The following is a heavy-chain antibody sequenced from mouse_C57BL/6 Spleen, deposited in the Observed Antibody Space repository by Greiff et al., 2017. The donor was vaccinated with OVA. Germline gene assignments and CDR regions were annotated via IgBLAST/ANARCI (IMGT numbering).Heavy chain of an antibody. D-gene: IGHD2-3*01. J-gene: IGHJ1*03. CDR1: GYAFSSSW. CDR2: IYPGDGDT. CDR3: ARGYDYVDV. Sequence: VQLQQSGPELVKPGASVKISCKASGYAFSSSWMNWVKQRPGKGLEWIGRIYPGDGDTNYNGKFKGKATLTADKSSSPAYMQLSSLTSEDSAVYFCARGYDYVDVWGTGTTVTVSS. V-gene: IGHV1-82*01.